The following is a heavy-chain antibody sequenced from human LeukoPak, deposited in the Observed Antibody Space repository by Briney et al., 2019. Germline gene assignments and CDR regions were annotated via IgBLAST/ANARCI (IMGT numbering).Heavy chain of an antibody. V-gene: IGHV3-23*01. CDR2: ISGSGAYT. CDR1: GFTFSSYA. Sequence: PGGSLGLSCAASGFTFSSYAMSWVRQAPGKGLEWVSTISGSGAYTYYADSVKGRLTISRDNSKNTLYLQMNSLRAEDTAVYYCAKYFASGSYYKLPHWGQGTLVTVSS. J-gene: IGHJ1*01. D-gene: IGHD3-10*01. CDR3: AKYFASGSYYKLPH.